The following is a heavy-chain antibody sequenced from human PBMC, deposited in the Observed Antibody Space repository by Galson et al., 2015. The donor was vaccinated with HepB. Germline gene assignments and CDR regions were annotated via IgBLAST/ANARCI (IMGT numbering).Heavy chain of an antibody. J-gene: IGHJ6*02. CDR3: TTATMIRGEVPYYFYKYGMDV. CDR1: GFSFSNAW. V-gene: IGHV3-15*07. CDR2: IKSKTYGGTA. D-gene: IGHD3-10*01. Sequence: SLRLSCAASGFSFSNAWTNWVRRVPGKGLEWVGHIKSKTYGGTADYAAPVKDRFTLSRDDSKNILYLHLDSLNTEDTGIYYCTTATMIRGEVPYYFYKYGMDVWGQGTAVTVSS.